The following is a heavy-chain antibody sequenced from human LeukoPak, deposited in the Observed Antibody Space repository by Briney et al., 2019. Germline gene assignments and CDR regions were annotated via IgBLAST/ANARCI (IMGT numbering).Heavy chain of an antibody. CDR3: AKMQGYFDY. V-gene: IGHV3-23*01. J-gene: IGHJ4*02. CDR2: ITSSGEIT. CDR1: GSIPFNSYS. Sequence: PGGSLRLSCAASGSIPFNSYSMSWVGQAPGKGLEWVSTITSSGEITYYADSVKGRFTISRDNSKNMVYLQMNSLRAEDAATYYCAKMQGYFDYWGQGSLVTVSS.